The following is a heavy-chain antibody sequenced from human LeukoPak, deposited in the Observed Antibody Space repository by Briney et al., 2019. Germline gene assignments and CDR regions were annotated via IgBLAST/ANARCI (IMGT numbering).Heavy chain of an antibody. CDR2: ISAYNGNT. Sequence: GASVKVSCKASGYTFTSYGISWVRQAPGQGLEWMGWISAYNGNTNYAQKLQGRVTMTTDTSTSTAYMELRSLRSDDTAVYYCARDLLTPTSSSAAGYWGQGTLVTVSS. CDR3: ARDLLTPTSSSAAGY. V-gene: IGHV1-18*04. CDR1: GYTFTSYG. J-gene: IGHJ4*02. D-gene: IGHD6-6*01.